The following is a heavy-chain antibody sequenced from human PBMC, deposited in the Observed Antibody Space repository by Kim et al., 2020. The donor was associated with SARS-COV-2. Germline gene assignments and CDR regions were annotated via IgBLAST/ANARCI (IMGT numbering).Heavy chain of an antibody. D-gene: IGHD6-13*01. CDR1: GYTFTSYY. Sequence: ASVKVSCKASGYTFTSYYMHWVRQAPGQGLEWMGIINPSDGTTIYAQKFQGRVTMTRDTSTSTVYMELSSLRSEDTAVYYCAREPGEQQLFDPWGQGTLVTVSS. J-gene: IGHJ5*02. V-gene: IGHV1-46*01. CDR2: INPSDGTT. CDR3: AREPGEQQLFDP.